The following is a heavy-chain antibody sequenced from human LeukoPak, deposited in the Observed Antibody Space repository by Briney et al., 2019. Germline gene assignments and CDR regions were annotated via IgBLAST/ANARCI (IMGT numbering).Heavy chain of an antibody. Sequence: GGSLRLSCATSGFIFSSYAMGWVRQAPGKGLEWVSSISSSSSYIYYADSVKGRFTISRDNAKNSLYLQMNSLRAEDTAVYYCAREPRQIAAAKINWFDPWGQGTLVTVSS. J-gene: IGHJ5*02. CDR1: GFIFSSYA. D-gene: IGHD6-13*01. CDR3: AREPRQIAAAKINWFDP. CDR2: ISSSSSYI. V-gene: IGHV3-21*01.